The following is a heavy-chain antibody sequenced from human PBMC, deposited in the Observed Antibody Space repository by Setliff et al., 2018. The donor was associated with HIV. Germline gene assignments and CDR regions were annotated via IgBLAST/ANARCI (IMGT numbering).Heavy chain of an antibody. J-gene: IGHJ4*02. D-gene: IGHD1-26*01. V-gene: IGHV4-39*07. Sequence: SETLSLTRTVSGGSINRSPYYWGWIRQPPGKGLEWIASIFYSGSTYHNPSFKSRVTISVDTANNQFSLKVNSMTAADSAIYYCARVESGILGYWGRGTLVTVSS. CDR3: ARVESGILGY. CDR2: IFYSGST. CDR1: GGSINRSPYY.